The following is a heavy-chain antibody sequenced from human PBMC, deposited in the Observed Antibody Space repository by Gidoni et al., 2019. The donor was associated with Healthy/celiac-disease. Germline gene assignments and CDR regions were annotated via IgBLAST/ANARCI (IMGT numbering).Heavy chain of an antibody. J-gene: IGHJ5*02. CDR3: AKDMGIAVAGTDWFDP. D-gene: IGHD6-19*01. Sequence: EVQLLESGGGLVQPGGSLRLSCAASGFTFSSYAMSWVRQAPGKGLEWVSDIRGRCGSTYYADSVKGRFTISRDNSKNTLYLQMNSLRAEDTAVYYCAKDMGIAVAGTDWFDPWGQGTLVTVSS. V-gene: IGHV3-23*01. CDR2: IRGRCGST. CDR1: GFTFSSYA.